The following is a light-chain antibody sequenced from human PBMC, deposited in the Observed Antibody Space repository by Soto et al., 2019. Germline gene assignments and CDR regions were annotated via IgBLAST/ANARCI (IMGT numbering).Light chain of an antibody. Sequence: EIVLTQSPGTLSLSPGERATLSCRASQTVSSSYLAWYQQKHGQAPRLLIYGASSRATGIPDRFSGSGSGTDFTLTISRLEPEDFAVYYCQQYGSSPPRATFGQGTKVEIK. CDR3: QQYGSSPPRAT. J-gene: IGKJ1*01. CDR2: GAS. V-gene: IGKV3-20*01. CDR1: QTVSSSY.